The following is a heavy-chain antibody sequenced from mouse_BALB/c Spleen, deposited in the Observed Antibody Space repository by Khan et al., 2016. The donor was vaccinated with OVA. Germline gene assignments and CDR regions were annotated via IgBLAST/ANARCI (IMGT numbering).Heavy chain of an antibody. D-gene: IGHD1-1*01. CDR1: GYPLTSYW. CDR3: VRSFRYGSSTWFAY. V-gene: IGHV1-69*02. CDR2: IDPSDSYT. Sequence: QVQLQQPGAELVKPGASVKLSCKASGYPLTSYWLHWVKQRPGQGLEWIGEIDPSDSYTNYNQKFKGKATVTVDKSSSTTYMQLSSLTSEDSAFYDCVRSFRYGSSTWFAYWGQGTLVTVSA. J-gene: IGHJ3*01.